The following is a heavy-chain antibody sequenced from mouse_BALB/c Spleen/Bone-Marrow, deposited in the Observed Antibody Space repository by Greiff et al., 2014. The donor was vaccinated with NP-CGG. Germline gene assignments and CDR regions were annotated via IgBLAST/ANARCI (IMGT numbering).Heavy chain of an antibody. V-gene: IGHV1S81*02. Sequence: QVQLQQPGAELVKPGASVKLSCKASGYTFTSYYMYWVKQRPGQGLEWIGEINPSNGGTNFNEKLKSKATLTVDKSSSTAYMQLSSLTSEDSAVYYCTRSYYGNYFDVWGAGTTVTVSS. CDR1: GYTFTSYY. J-gene: IGHJ1*01. D-gene: IGHD2-1*01. CDR2: INPSNGGT. CDR3: TRSYYGNYFDV.